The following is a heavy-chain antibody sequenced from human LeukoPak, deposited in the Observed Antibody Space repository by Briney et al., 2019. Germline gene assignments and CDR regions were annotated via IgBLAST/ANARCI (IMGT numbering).Heavy chain of an antibody. V-gene: IGHV4-38-2*01. CDR2: IYHSGSP. CDR1: GYSISSGYY. Sequence: SETLSLTCAVSGYSISSGYYWGWIRQPPGKGLEWIGSIYHSGSPYYNPSLKSRVTISLDTSKNQFSLKLSSVTAADTAVYFCASTHIHGGAFDIWGQGTVVTVSS. CDR3: ASTHIHGGAFDI. D-gene: IGHD2-21*01. J-gene: IGHJ3*02.